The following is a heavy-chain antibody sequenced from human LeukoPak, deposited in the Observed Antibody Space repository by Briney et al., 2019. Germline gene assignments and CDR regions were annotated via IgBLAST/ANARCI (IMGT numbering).Heavy chain of an antibody. CDR2: IWYDGSNK. CDR1: GFTFSSDG. D-gene: IGHD6-13*01. V-gene: IGHV3-33*01. CDR3: ARDAGTWGYGYNFDY. Sequence: GGSLRLSCAASGFTFSSDGMHWVRQAPGKGLEWVAVIWYDGSNKYYADSLKGRITISRDNSKNTLYLQMNSLRAEDTAVYYCARDAGTWGYGYNFDYWGQGTLVSVSS. J-gene: IGHJ4*02.